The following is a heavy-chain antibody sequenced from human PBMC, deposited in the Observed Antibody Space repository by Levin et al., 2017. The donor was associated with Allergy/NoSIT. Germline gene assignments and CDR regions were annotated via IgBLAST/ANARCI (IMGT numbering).Heavy chain of an antibody. Sequence: GGSLRLSCAASGFTFSSYAMSWVRQAPGKGLEWVSAISGSGGSTYYADSVKGRFTISRDNSKNTLYLQMNSLRAEDTAVYYCAKAQRWRPKGVDAFDIWGQGTMVTVSS. CDR3: AKAQRWRPKGVDAFDI. CDR1: GFTFSSYA. J-gene: IGHJ3*02. V-gene: IGHV3-23*01. D-gene: IGHD5-24*01. CDR2: ISGSGGST.